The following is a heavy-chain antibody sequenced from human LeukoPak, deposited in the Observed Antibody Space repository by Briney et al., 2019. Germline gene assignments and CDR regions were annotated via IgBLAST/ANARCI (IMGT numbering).Heavy chain of an antibody. J-gene: IGHJ4*02. Sequence: GGSLRLSCAASGFTFSSYEMNWVRQAPGKGLEWVSYISSSGSTIYYADSVKGRFTISRDNAKNSLYLQMNSLRAEDTAVYYCAKDELQQWLAGGSYYLDYWGQGTLVTVSS. V-gene: IGHV3-48*03. CDR3: AKDELQQWLAGGSYYLDY. CDR2: ISSSGSTI. CDR1: GFTFSSYE. D-gene: IGHD6-19*01.